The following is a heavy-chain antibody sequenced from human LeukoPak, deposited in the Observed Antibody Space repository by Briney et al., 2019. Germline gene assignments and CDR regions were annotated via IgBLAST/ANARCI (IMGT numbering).Heavy chain of an antibody. J-gene: IGHJ5*02. CDR2: ILYNGSKK. Sequence: GRFLRLSCAASGFTFSRYTMHWVRQAPGKGLEWVAVILYNGSKKYYAESVEGRFTISRDNSKNTLSLQMNSLRVEDAAVYYCARDNYGGILDLWGQGTLVSVSS. CDR3: ARDNYGGILDL. V-gene: IGHV3-30*04. CDR1: GFTFSRYT. D-gene: IGHD2-21*01.